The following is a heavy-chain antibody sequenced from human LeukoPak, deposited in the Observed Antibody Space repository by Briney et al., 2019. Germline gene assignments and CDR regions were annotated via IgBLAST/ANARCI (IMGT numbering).Heavy chain of an antibody. D-gene: IGHD4-17*01. V-gene: IGHV4-31*03. CDR1: GGSISSGGYY. CDR2: IHDSGST. CDR3: AKGRGTTVTAAANY. J-gene: IGHJ4*02. Sequence: SETLSLTCTVSGGSISSGGYYWSWIRQHPGTGREWIGYIHDSGSTYYNPSLRSRVTISVDTSKSQFSLKLISVTVADTAVYYCAKGRGTTVTAAANYWGQGTLVTVSS.